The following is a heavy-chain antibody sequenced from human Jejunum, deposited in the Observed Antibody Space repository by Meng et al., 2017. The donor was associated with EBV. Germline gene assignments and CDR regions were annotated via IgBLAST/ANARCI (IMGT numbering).Heavy chain of an antibody. CDR3: TDVGGDMI. V-gene: IGHV3-15*01. CDR1: GFTFTNSH. Sequence: EVQVVGSGGGLVKPGESLRLSCAASGFTFTNSHMTWVRQAPGKGLEWVGRIKRTTDGGTTDYAAPVKGRFTISRDDSKNTLYLQMNSLKTEDTAVYYCTDVGGDMIWGQGILVTVSS. J-gene: IGHJ4*02. D-gene: IGHD3-16*01. CDR2: IKRTTDGGTT.